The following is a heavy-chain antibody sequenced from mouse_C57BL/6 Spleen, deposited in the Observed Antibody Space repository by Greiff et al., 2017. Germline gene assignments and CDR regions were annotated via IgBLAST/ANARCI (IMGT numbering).Heavy chain of an antibody. CDR2: IDPSDSST. Sequence: QVQLQQPGAELVMPGASVKLSCKASGYTFTSYWMHWVKQTPGQGLEWIGEIDPSDSSTNYTQKLKGKSTLTVDKSSSTAYMQLSSLTSEDSAVYYCARGYYYGSSYDYFDYWGQGTTLTVSS. CDR1: GYTFTSYW. V-gene: IGHV1-69*01. D-gene: IGHD1-1*01. CDR3: ARGYYYGSSYDYFDY. J-gene: IGHJ2*01.